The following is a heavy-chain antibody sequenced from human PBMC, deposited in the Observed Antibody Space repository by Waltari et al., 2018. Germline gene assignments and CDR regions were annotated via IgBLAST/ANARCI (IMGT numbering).Heavy chain of an antibody. D-gene: IGHD4-17*01. J-gene: IGHJ5*02. V-gene: IGHV4-34*02. CDR2: IDHSGVT. CDR3: ALSRYGLASPKFDP. Sequence: QVQVQQWGAGLVKPSETLSLTCAGYAGSFSGYYWSCLRQPPGKALEWIGEIDHSGVTNYNPSLTSRATISVDTSRNQLSLKLTSVTAADTAIYYCALSRYGLASPKFDPWGQGTLVTVSS. CDR1: AGSFSGYY.